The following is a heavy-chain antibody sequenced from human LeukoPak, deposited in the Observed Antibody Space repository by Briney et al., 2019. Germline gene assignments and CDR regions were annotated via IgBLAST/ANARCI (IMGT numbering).Heavy chain of an antibody. CDR2: ISGSGGST. Sequence: PGGSLRLSCAASGFTFSSYAMSWVRQAPGKGLEWVSAISGSGGSTYYADSVKGRFTISRDNSKNTLYLQMNSLRAEDTAVYYCAKAKERLLWFGELLLYFDYWGQGTLVTVSS. D-gene: IGHD3-10*01. V-gene: IGHV3-23*01. J-gene: IGHJ4*02. CDR3: AKAKERLLWFGELLLYFDY. CDR1: GFTFSSYA.